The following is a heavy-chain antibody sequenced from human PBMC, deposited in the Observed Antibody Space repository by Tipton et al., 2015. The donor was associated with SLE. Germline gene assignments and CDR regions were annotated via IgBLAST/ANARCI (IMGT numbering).Heavy chain of an antibody. CDR3: ARGFGYYYNYLDV. CDR2: IYYDGGT. CDR1: GGSISGYY. V-gene: IGHV4-59*12. D-gene: IGHD3-10*01. Sequence: TLSLTCTVSGGSISGYYWSWVRQPPGKGLEWVGFIYYDGGTHYTPSLKSRVSISVDTSKNLFFLKLTSVTAADTAVYFCARGFGYYYNYLDVWGKGTTVIVSS. J-gene: IGHJ6*03.